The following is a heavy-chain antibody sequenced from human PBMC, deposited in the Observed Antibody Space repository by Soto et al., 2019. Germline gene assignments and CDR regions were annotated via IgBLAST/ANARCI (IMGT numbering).Heavy chain of an antibody. CDR1: GGTFSSYT. CDR2: IIPILGIA. V-gene: IGHV1-69*02. Sequence: QVQLVQSGAEVKKPGSSVKVSCKASGGTFSSYTISWVRQAPGQGLEWMGRIIPILGIANYAQKFQGRVTITADKSTSTAYMELSSLRSEDTAVYYCARSMSGYSSGWSRYFDLWGCGTLVTVSS. CDR3: ARSMSGYSSGWSRYFDL. D-gene: IGHD6-19*01. J-gene: IGHJ2*01.